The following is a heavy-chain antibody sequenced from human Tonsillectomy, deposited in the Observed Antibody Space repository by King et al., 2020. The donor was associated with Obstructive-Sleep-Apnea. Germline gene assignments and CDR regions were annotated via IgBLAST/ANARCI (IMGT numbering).Heavy chain of an antibody. D-gene: IGHD2-15*01. CDR2: ISSSSIYI. Sequence: QLVQSGGGLFKPGGSLILSCAASGFTFSSYSINMVRQAPAKGLDWFASISSSSIYIYYADAGKGRFTTSRDNAKNSLYLQMNSLRAEDTAVYYCARDSAKILGGMDVWGQGTTVTVSS. CDR1: GFTFSSYS. J-gene: IGHJ6*02. V-gene: IGHV3-21*01. CDR3: ARDSAKILGGMDV.